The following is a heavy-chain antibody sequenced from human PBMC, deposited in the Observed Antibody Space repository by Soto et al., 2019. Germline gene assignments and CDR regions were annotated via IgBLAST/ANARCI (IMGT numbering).Heavy chain of an antibody. Sequence: EVQLVESGGGLVQPGGSLRLSCAASGFTFSSYCMSWVRQAPGKGLEWVANIKQDGSEKYYVDSVKGRCTISRDNAKNALYLEMHSVSAGDRAVYYCARGGSSGLSSSSDDWGQGTLVTVCS. CDR3: ARGGSSGLSSSSDD. D-gene: IGHD3-22*01. V-gene: IGHV3-7*05. J-gene: IGHJ4*02. CDR2: IKQDGSEK. CDR1: GFTFSSYC.